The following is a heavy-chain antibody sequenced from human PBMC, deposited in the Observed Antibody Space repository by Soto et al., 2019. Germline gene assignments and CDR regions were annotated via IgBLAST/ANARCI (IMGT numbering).Heavy chain of an antibody. CDR1: GFTFSSYA. Sequence: EVQLLESGGGLVQPGGSLRLSCAASGFTFSSYAMSWVRQAPGKGLEWVSAISGSGGSTYYADSVKGRFTISRDNSKNTLYPQMNSLRAEDTAVYYCAKKAHSSGWYFPYYFDYWGQGTLVTVSS. CDR3: AKKAHSSGWYFPYYFDY. J-gene: IGHJ4*02. D-gene: IGHD6-19*01. V-gene: IGHV3-23*01. CDR2: ISGSGGST.